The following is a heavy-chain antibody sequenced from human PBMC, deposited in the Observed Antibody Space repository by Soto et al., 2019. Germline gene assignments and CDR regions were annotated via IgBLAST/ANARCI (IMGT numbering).Heavy chain of an antibody. Sequence: EVQLLESGGGLVQPGGSLRLSCAASGFTFSSYAMSWVRQAPGKGLEWVSAISGSGGSTYYADSVKGRFTISRDNSKNTLYLQMNSLRAEDTAVYYCAKAPFARMIPTVAFDIWGQGTMLTVSS. J-gene: IGHJ3*02. CDR2: ISGSGGST. V-gene: IGHV3-23*01. CDR1: GFTFSSYA. CDR3: AKAPFARMIPTVAFDI. D-gene: IGHD3-22*01.